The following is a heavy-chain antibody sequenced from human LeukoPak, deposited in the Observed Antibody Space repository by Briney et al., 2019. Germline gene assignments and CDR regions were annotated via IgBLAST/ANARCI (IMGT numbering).Heavy chain of an antibody. CDR2: IKQDGSEK. Sequence: GGSLRLSCATSGFTFRSYWMSWVRQAPGKGLEWVANIKQDGSEKYYVDSVKGRFTISRDNAKNSLYLQMNSLRAEDTAVYYCARDRGSCCSGGSCHFFDYWGQGTLVTVSS. J-gene: IGHJ4*02. CDR1: GFTFRSYW. V-gene: IGHV3-7*01. CDR3: ARDRGSCCSGGSCHFFDY. D-gene: IGHD2-15*01.